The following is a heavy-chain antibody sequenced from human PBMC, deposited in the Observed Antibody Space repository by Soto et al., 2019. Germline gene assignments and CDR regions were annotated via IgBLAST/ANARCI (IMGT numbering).Heavy chain of an antibody. Sequence: QVQLVQSGAEVKKPGSSVKVSCKASGGTFSSYTISWVRQAPGQGLEWMGRIIPILGIVNYAQKFQGRVTITADKSTSTAYMVLSSLRSEDTAVYYCARAVVAAAGTPYDYWGQGTLVTVS. J-gene: IGHJ4*02. V-gene: IGHV1-69*02. CDR3: ARAVVAAAGTPYDY. D-gene: IGHD6-13*01. CDR1: GGTFSSYT. CDR2: IIPILGIV.